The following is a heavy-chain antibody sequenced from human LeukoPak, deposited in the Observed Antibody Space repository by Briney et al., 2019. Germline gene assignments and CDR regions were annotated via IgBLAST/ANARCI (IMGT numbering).Heavy chain of an antibody. V-gene: IGHV3-23*01. CDR3: AKRGVVIRVILVGFHKEAYYFDS. J-gene: IGHJ4*02. D-gene: IGHD3-22*01. CDR2: ISGSGGRT. CDR1: GITLSNYG. Sequence: GGSLRLSCAVSGITLSNYGMSWVRQAPGKGLEWVAGISGSGGRTNYADSVKGRFTISRDNPKNTLYLQMNSLRAEDTAVYFCAKRGVVIRVILVGFHKEAYYFDSWGQGALVTVSS.